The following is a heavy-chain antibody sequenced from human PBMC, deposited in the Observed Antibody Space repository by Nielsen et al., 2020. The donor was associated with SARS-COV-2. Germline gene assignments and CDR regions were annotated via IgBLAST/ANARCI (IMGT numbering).Heavy chain of an antibody. D-gene: IGHD6-19*01. V-gene: IGHV1-8*01. J-gene: IGHJ4*02. Sequence: ASVKVSCKASGYTFTSYDINWVRQATGQGLGWMGWMNPNSGNTGYAQKFQGRVTMTRNTSISTAYMELSSLRSEDTAVYYCARAGRVAGTFDYWGQGTLVTVSS. CDR1: GYTFTSYD. CDR3: ARAGRVAGTFDY. CDR2: MNPNSGNT.